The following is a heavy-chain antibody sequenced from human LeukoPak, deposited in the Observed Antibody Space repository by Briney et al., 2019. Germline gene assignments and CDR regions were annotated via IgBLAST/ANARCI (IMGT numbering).Heavy chain of an antibody. CDR2: ISFDGGNK. V-gene: IGHV3-30-3*01. CDR1: A. J-gene: IGHJ4*02. CDR3: ARDRYSSSPRGLNDY. Sequence: AMXXXRQAPGKGLEWVAVISFDGGNKYYVDSVKGRFTISRDNSKNTLYLQMNSLRAEDTAVYYCARDRYSSSPRGLNDYWGQGTLVTVSS. D-gene: IGHD6-13*01.